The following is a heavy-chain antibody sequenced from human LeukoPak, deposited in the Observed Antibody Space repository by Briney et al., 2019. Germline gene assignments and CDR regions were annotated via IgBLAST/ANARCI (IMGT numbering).Heavy chain of an antibody. D-gene: IGHD2-2*01. CDR1: GFTFGDYY. V-gene: IGHV3-11*01. CDR2: ISSSGSTI. J-gene: IGHJ6*03. CDR3: ARGVFAYQRDYYMDV. Sequence: GGSLRLSCAASGFTFGDYYMSWIRQAPGKGLEWVSYISSSGSTIYYADSVKGRFTISRDNAKNSLYLQMNSLRAEDTAVYYCARGVFAYQRDYYMDVWGKGTTVTVSS.